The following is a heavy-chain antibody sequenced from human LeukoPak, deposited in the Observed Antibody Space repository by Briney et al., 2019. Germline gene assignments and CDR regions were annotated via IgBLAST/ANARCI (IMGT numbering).Heavy chain of an antibody. CDR3: AREGYSSSWYVVEGGYFDY. V-gene: IGHV4-4*02. Sequence: SETLSLTCAVSGGSISSSNWWSWVRQPPGKGLEWIGEINHSGSTNYNPSLKSRVTISVDTSKNQFSLKLSSVTAADTAVYYCAREGYSSSWYVVEGGYFDYWGQGTLVTVSS. J-gene: IGHJ4*02. CDR2: INHSGST. CDR1: GGSISSSNW. D-gene: IGHD6-13*01.